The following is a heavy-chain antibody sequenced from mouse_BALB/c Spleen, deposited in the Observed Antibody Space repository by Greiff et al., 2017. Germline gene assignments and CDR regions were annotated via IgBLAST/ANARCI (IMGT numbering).Heavy chain of an antibody. CDR3: ARGGYDYSFDY. J-gene: IGHJ2*01. CDR1: GYSITSGYY. CDR2: ISYDGSN. V-gene: IGHV3-6*02. D-gene: IGHD2-4*01. Sequence: EVQLQESGPGLVKPSQSLSLTCSVTGYSITSGYYWNWIRQFPGNKLEWMGYISYDGSNNYNPSLKNRISITRDTSKNQFFLKLNSVTTEDTATYYCARGGYDYSFDYWGQGTTLTVSS.